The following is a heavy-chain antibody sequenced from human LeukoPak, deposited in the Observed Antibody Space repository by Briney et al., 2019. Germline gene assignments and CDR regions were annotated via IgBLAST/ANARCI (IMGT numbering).Heavy chain of an antibody. Sequence: GGSLRLSCAASGFTFSTYGMHWVRQAPGKRLEWVAVTWYDGSYKYYGDSVKGRFTISRDNSKNTLYLQMASLRVEDTAVYYCARQFDGSHPNAFDIWGQGSMVTVSS. D-gene: IGHD1-26*01. J-gene: IGHJ3*02. V-gene: IGHV3-33*01. CDR3: ARQFDGSHPNAFDI. CDR1: GFTFSTYG. CDR2: TWYDGSYK.